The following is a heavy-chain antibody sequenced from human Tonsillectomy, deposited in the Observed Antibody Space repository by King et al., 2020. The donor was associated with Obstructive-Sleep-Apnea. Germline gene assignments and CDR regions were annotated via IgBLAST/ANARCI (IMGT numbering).Heavy chain of an antibody. CDR3: TTDPGDFPDY. Sequence: QLVQSGGGLVKPGESLRLSCAASGLTFTNAWMSWVRQTSGKRLEWVGRIKSKSDGGAADYAEPVTGRFTISRLDSRNTLYLQMNSLMIEDSGVYYCTTDPGDFPDYWGRGTLVTVSS. V-gene: IGHV3-15*01. CDR2: IKSKSDGGAA. J-gene: IGHJ4*02. D-gene: IGHD4-17*01. CDR1: GLTFTNAW.